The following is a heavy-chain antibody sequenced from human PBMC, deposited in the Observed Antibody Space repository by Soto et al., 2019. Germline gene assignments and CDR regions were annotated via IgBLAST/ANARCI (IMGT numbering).Heavy chain of an antibody. Sequence: GGSLRLSSAASGFTFSSYAMSWVRQAPGKGLEWVSAISGSGGSTYYADSVKGRFTISRDNSKNTLYLQMNSLRAEDTAVYYCAKGDRVTIFGVVTPFDYWGQGTLVTVSS. CDR1: GFTFSSYA. CDR2: ISGSGGST. D-gene: IGHD3-3*01. V-gene: IGHV3-23*01. CDR3: AKGDRVTIFGVVTPFDY. J-gene: IGHJ4*02.